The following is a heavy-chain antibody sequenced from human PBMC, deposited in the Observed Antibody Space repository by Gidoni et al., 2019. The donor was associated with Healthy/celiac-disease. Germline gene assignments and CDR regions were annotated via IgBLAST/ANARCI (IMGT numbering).Heavy chain of an antibody. V-gene: IGHV1-46*01. CDR2: ITPSGGST. J-gene: IGHJ6*02. CDR3: ARDRFGGRPPYYYGMDV. D-gene: IGHD3-3*01. Sequence: VQLVQSGAEVKKPGASVEVYGTDSGSTFTTHYMPWARQAPGQGLEWMGIITPSGGSTSYAQKFQGRVTMTRDTSTSTVYMELSSLRSEDTAVYYCARDRFGGRPPYYYGMDVWGQGTTVTVSS. CDR1: GSTFTTHY.